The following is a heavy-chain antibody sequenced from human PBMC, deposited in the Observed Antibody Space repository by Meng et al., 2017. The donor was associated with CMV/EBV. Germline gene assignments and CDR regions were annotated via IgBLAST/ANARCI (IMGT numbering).Heavy chain of an antibody. CDR1: GGSISSYY. J-gene: IGHJ4*02. D-gene: IGHD5-18*01. CDR2: IYYSGST. CDR3: ARVQDTASIDY. V-gene: IGHV4-59*01. Sequence: SETLSLTCTVSGGSISSYYWSWIRQPPGKGLEWIGYIYYSGSTNYNPPLKSRVTISVDTSKNQFSLKLSSVTAADTAVYYCARVQDTASIDYWGQGTLVTVSS.